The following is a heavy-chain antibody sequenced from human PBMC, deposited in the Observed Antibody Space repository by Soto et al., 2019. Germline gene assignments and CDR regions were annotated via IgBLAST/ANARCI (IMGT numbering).Heavy chain of an antibody. Sequence: SETLSLTCAVYGGSFSGYYWSWIRQPPGKGLEWIGEINHSGSTNYNPSLKSRVTISVDTSKNQFSLKLSSVTAADTAVYYCASDYGDSGWFDPWGQGTLVTVSS. CDR2: INHSGST. CDR3: ASDYGDSGWFDP. CDR1: GGSFSGYY. D-gene: IGHD4-17*01. V-gene: IGHV4-34*01. J-gene: IGHJ5*02.